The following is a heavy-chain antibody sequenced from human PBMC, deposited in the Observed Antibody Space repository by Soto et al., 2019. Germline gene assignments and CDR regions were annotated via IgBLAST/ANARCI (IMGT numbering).Heavy chain of an antibody. CDR3: ACTVSNYYYYGMDV. J-gene: IGHJ6*02. D-gene: IGHD2-8*01. Sequence: QVQLVQSGAEVKKPGSSVKVSCKASGGTFSSYAISWVRQAPGQGLEWMGGIIPIFGTADYAQKFQGRVTIXAXEPXSTAYMELGSLRSEDTAVYYCACTVSNYYYYGMDVWGQGTTVTVSS. CDR1: GGTFSSYA. V-gene: IGHV1-69*12. CDR2: IIPIFGTA.